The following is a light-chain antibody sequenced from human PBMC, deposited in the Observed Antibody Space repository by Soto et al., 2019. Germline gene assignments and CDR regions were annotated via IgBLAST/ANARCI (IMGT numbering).Light chain of an antibody. Sequence: QSVLTQPTSVSGAPGQEVTISCTGSSSNIGATYDVLWYQQLPGAAPKLLIFVNTNRPSGVPDRFSGSKSGTSASLAITGLQADDEADYYCQSYDTALRAWVFGGGTKLTVL. CDR1: SSNIGATYD. J-gene: IGLJ3*02. CDR3: QSYDTALRAWV. CDR2: VNT. V-gene: IGLV1-40*01.